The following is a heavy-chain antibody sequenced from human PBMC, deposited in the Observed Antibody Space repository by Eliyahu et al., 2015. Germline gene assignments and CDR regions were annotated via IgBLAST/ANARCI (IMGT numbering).Heavy chain of an antibody. J-gene: IGHJ6*02. V-gene: IGHV3-48*01. CDR3: ASPNWNPRTTRHYYYYGMDV. CDR2: ISSSSSTI. CDR1: GFXFXXYX. Sequence: EVQLVESGGGLVQPGGSLRLSCAASGFXFXXYXXNXVRQAPGKGLEWVSYISSSSSTIYYADSVKGRFTISRDNAKNSLYLQMNSLRAEDTAVYYCASPNWNPRTTRHYYYYGMDVWGQGTTVTVSS. D-gene: IGHD1-1*01.